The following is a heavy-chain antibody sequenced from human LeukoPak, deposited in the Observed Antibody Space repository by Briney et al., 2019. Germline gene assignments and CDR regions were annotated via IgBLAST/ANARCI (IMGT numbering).Heavy chain of an antibody. J-gene: IGHJ4*02. D-gene: IGHD3-22*01. CDR3: ARGGWYYYESSGYYLIDN. CDR2: ISAFTGNT. V-gene: IGHV1-18*01. Sequence: ASVKVSCKTSDYSFSSYGFTWVRQAPGQGLEWMGWISAFTGNTTYAQKFQGRVTPTTDTSTSTAYMELWSLRSDDTALYYCARGGWYYYESSGYYLIDNWGQGTLVTVSS. CDR1: DYSFSSYG.